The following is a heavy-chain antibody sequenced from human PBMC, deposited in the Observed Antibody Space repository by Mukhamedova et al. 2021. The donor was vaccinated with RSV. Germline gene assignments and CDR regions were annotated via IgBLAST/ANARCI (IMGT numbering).Heavy chain of an antibody. V-gene: IGHV3-7*01. CDR3: ARTWYTSGWTFDY. CDR2: IKKDGSEK. Sequence: GPEWVANIKKDGSEKYYVDSVKGRFTISRENAKNSLYLQMNSLRVEDTAVYYCARTWYTSGWTFDYWGQGTLGTVSS. J-gene: IGHJ4*02. D-gene: IGHD6-19*01.